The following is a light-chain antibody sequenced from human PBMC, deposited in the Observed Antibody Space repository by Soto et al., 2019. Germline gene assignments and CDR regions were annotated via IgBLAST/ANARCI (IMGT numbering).Light chain of an antibody. J-gene: IGKJ2*01. CDR3: MQALQTPT. Sequence: DIVMTQSPPSLPVTPGEPASISCRSSQSLLHGNGYNYLDWYLQKPGQAPQLLIYLASRRVSGVPARISGSGSGTDFTLKISRVEAEDVGIYYCMQALQTPTFGQGTRLDI. V-gene: IGKV2-28*01. CDR2: LAS. CDR1: QSLLHGNGYNY.